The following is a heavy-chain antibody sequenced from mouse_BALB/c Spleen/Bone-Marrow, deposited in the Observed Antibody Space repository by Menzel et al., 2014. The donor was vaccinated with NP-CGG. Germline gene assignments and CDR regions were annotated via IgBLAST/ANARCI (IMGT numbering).Heavy chain of an antibody. CDR1: GFTFSSFG. D-gene: IGHD1-1*01. CDR2: ISSGSSTI. CDR3: ARRGSNHWYFDV. J-gene: IGHJ1*01. Sequence: EVHLVESGGGLVQPGGSRKLSCAASGFTFSSFGMHWVRQAPEKGLEWVAYISSGSSTIYYADTVKGRFTISRDNPKNXPFLQMTSLRSEDTAMYYCARRGSNHWYFDVWGAGTTVTVSS. V-gene: IGHV5-17*02.